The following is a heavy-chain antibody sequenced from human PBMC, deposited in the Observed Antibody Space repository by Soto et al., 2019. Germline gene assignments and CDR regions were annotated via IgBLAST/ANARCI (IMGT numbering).Heavy chain of an antibody. J-gene: IGHJ4*02. CDR3: AAGEASSRNLAPYYLDF. Sequence: KTSEALSLTCTVSGVSMRNYFWTWIRQPPGKGLEWIGYIHYSGATSFFPSYNPSLRGRVTISEETSKNQFSLKLLSVTTADTAVYFCAAGEASSRNLAPYYLDFWGQGALVTVSS. V-gene: IGHV4-59*01. D-gene: IGHD6-13*01. CDR1: GVSMRNYF. CDR2: IHYSGATSFFP.